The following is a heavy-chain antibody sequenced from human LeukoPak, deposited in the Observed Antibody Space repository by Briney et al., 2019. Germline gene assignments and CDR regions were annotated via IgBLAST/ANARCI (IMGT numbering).Heavy chain of an antibody. CDR2: MNPNSGNT. J-gene: IGHJ3*02. CDR1: GYTFTSYD. D-gene: IGHD5-18*01. Sequence: ASVKVSCKASGYTFTSYDINWVRQATGQGLEWMGWMNPNSGNTGYAQKFQGRVTMTRNTSISTAYMELSSPRSEDTAVYYCARREGYSYGRRAFDIWGQGTMVTVSS. V-gene: IGHV1-8*01. CDR3: ARREGYSYGRRAFDI.